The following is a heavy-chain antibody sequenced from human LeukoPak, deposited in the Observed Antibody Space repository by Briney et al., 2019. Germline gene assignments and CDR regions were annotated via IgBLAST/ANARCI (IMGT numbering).Heavy chain of an antibody. D-gene: IGHD1-26*01. Sequence: GGSLRLSCAASGFTFSSYAMHWVRQAPGKGLEWVAVISYDGSNKYYADSVKGRFTISRDNSKNTLYLQMNSLRADDTAVYYCARPSGSYSSYFDYWGQGTLVTVSS. J-gene: IGHJ4*02. CDR1: GFTFSSYA. V-gene: IGHV3-30*04. CDR3: ARPSGSYSSYFDY. CDR2: ISYDGSNK.